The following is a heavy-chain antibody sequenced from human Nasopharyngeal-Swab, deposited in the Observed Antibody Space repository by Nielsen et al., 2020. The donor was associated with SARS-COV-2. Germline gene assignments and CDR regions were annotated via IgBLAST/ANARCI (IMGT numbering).Heavy chain of an antibody. Sequence: GESLKISCAAPGFTFSNYGMHWVRQAPGKGLEWVALIWYDGSNKYYADSVKGRFTISRDNSKNTLYLQMNSLRAEDTAVYYCARGGWLQIITCFDLWGRGTLVTVSS. D-gene: IGHD5-24*01. CDR1: GFTFSNYG. J-gene: IGHJ2*01. CDR2: IWYDGSNK. V-gene: IGHV3-33*01. CDR3: ARGGWLQIITCFDL.